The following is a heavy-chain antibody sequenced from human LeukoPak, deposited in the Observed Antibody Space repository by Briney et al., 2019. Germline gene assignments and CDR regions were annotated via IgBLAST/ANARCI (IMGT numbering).Heavy chain of an antibody. Sequence: SVKASCKASGGTFSSYAISWVRQAPGQGLEWMGRIIPIFGTANYAQKFQGRVTITTDDSTSTAYMELSSLRSEDTAVYYCARDGYSGYDLYYWGQGTLVTVSS. CDR3: ARDGYSGYDLYY. CDR2: IIPIFGTA. D-gene: IGHD5-12*01. J-gene: IGHJ4*02. CDR1: GGTFSSYA. V-gene: IGHV1-69*05.